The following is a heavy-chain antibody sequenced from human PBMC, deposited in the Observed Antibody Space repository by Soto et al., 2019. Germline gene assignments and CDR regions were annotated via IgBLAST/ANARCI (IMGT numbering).Heavy chain of an antibody. V-gene: IGHV3-7*01. J-gene: IGHJ2*01. CDR1: GFTFSSYW. Sequence: GGSLRLSCAASGFTFSSYWMSWVRQAPGKGLEWVANIKQDGSEKYNVVSMKGRHTSSRVNAKNSLYLQMNSLRAEATAVYYCSRTQYQLPLIGDWYFDLWGRGTLVTVSS. D-gene: IGHD2-2*01. CDR2: IKQDGSEK. CDR3: SRTQYQLPLIGDWYFDL.